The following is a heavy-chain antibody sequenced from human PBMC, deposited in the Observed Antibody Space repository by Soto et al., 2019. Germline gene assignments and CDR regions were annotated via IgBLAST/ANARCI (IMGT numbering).Heavy chain of an antibody. J-gene: IGHJ4*02. D-gene: IGHD1-26*01. Sequence: QVQLQGSGPGLVKPSDTLSLTCAVSGYSISSSNWWGWIRQPPGKGLEWIGYIYYSRTTYYNPSLKSRVTMSVDTSKNQFSLKLTSVTAVDTAVYYCARREIQGPIDYWGQGTLVTVSS. CDR3: ARREIQGPIDY. CDR2: IYYSRTT. CDR1: GYSISSSNW. V-gene: IGHV4-28*01.